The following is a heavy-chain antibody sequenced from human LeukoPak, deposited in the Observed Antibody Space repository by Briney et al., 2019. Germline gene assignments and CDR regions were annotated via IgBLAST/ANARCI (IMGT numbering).Heavy chain of an antibody. V-gene: IGHV4-34*01. CDR3: ARGFLRSGSPTLDV. J-gene: IGHJ6*04. CDR1: GGSFSGYY. CDR2: INNSGST. Sequence: SETLSLTCAVYGGSFSGYYLSWIRQPPGKGLEWIGEINNSGSTNYNPSLKSRVTISVDTSKNQFSLKLSSVTAADTAVYYCARGFLRSGSPTLDVWGKGTTVTVSS. D-gene: IGHD3-10*01.